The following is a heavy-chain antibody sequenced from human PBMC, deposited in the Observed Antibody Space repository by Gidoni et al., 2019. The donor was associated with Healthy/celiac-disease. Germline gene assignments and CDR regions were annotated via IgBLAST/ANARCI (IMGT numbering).Heavy chain of an antibody. CDR2: ISSSSSYI. CDR1: GFTFSSYS. J-gene: IGHJ5*02. D-gene: IGHD6-19*01. CDR3: ASYSVAATSNWFDP. Sequence: EVQLVESGGGLVKPGGSLRLSCAASGFTFSSYSMNWVRQAPGKGLEWFSAISSSSSYISYADSVKGRFTISRDNAKNSLYLQMNSLRAEDTAVYYCASYSVAATSNWFDPWGQGTLVTVSS. V-gene: IGHV3-21*01.